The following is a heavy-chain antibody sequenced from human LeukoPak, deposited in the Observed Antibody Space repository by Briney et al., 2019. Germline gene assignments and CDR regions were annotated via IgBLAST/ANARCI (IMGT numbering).Heavy chain of an antibody. Sequence: ASVKVSCKASGYTFTSYDINWVRQATGQGGEWMGWMNPNSGNTGYAQKFQGRVTMTRNTSISTAYMELSSLRSEDTAVYYCARGLTYYVSSGYYLDYWGQGTLVTVSS. V-gene: IGHV1-8*01. CDR1: GYTFTSYD. CDR3: ARGLTYYVSSGYYLDY. CDR2: MNPNSGNT. J-gene: IGHJ4*02. D-gene: IGHD3-22*01.